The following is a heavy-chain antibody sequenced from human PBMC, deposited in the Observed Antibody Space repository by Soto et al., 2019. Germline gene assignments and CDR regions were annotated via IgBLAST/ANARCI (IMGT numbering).Heavy chain of an antibody. CDR2: IYYSGST. CDR3: ARGSRRDGDYC. V-gene: IGHV4-31*03. J-gene: IGHJ4*02. D-gene: IGHD4-17*01. CDR1: GGSISSGGYY. Sequence: QVQLQESGPGLVKPSQTLSLTCPVSGGSISSGGYYWSWIRQHPGKGLEWIGYIYYSGSTYYHPSLTSRVTIPVDTSKDQFPLTRSSVTAADTAVYSCARGSRRDGDYCWGPGTLDTVSS.